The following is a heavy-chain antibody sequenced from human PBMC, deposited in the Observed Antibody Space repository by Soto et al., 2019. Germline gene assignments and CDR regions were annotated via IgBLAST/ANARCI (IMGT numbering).Heavy chain of an antibody. CDR2: FSWRGSAT. J-gene: IGHJ6*03. V-gene: IGHV3-20*01. CDR1: GFTFDDYA. D-gene: IGHD5-18*01. Sequence: EVHLVESGGGVLRPGGSLRLSCGASGFTFDDYALSWVRQAPGTGLEGVSAFSWRGSATGYADSVRGRFSISRDRTKKPLYHALRSVRAEDTALYHCLRERGPDSAMDYHCYCPFDVWGKRDHSHRLL. CDR3: LRERGPDSAMDYHCYCPFDV.